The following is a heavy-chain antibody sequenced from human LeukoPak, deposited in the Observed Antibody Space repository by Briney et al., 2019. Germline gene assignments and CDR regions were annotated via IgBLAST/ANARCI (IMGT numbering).Heavy chain of an antibody. CDR1: GGSISSYY. Sequence: SETLSLTCTVSGGSISSYYWSWIRQPPGKGLEWIGYIYYSGSTNYNPSLKSRITISVDTSKNQFSLKLSSVTVADTAVYYCARGYGSGSSYPYYYGVDVWGQGTTVIVSS. CDR2: IYYSGST. V-gene: IGHV4-59*01. D-gene: IGHD3-10*01. J-gene: IGHJ6*02. CDR3: ARGYGSGSSYPYYYGVDV.